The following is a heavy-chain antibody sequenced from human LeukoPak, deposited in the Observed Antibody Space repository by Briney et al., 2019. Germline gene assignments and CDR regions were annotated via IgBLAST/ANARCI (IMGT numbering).Heavy chain of an antibody. J-gene: IGHJ4*02. CDR1: GFTFSSYG. D-gene: IGHD6-13*01. Sequence: QPGGSLRLSCGASGFTFSSYGMHWVRQAPGKGLEWVTFIRYDGSNKYYADSVKGRFTISRDNSKNMLYLQMNSLRTEDTAVYYCAKGGSSSWDYFDYWGQGTLVTVSS. V-gene: IGHV3-30*02. CDR3: AKGGSSSWDYFDY. CDR2: IRYDGSNK.